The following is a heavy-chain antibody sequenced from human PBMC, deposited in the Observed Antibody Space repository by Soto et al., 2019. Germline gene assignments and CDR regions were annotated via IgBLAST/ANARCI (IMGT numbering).Heavy chain of an antibody. CDR2: VSAGGSTT. CDR3: AKGIIMLTFVAVEDY. Sequence: EVQLLESGGGLVQPGGSLRLSCVASGFTFTTSAMSWVRQSPRQGLEWVSSVSAGGSTTYYVDSVKGLFTVSIDKSKNTVSLQMRTLRAEDTSVYYCAKGIIMLTFVAVEDYWCQGTLVTVSS. V-gene: IGHV3-23*01. D-gene: IGHD3-16*01. J-gene: IGHJ4*02. CDR1: GFTFTTSA.